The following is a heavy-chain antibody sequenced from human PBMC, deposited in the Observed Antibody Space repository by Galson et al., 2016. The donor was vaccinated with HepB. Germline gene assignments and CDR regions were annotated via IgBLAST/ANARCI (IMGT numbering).Heavy chain of an antibody. V-gene: IGHV3-23*01. CDR2: ISRSGDSR. CDR1: GFTFRNYG. J-gene: IGHJ4*02. Sequence: SLRLSCAASGFTFRNYGMTWVRQAPGKGLEVVSSISRSGDSRDYADSVEGRFTISRDNSNNMLFLQMDSLTPDDTAVYYCAKRHEFCPPVGCSVDYWGQGTLVSVSS. CDR3: AKRHEFCPPVGCSVDY. D-gene: IGHD3-10*02.